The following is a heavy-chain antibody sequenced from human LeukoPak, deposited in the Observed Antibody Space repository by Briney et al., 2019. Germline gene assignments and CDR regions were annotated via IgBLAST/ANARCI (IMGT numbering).Heavy chain of an antibody. D-gene: IGHD2-21*02. CDR1: GYTFTDYY. CDR3: ARDPYCGGDCYPGGLDY. V-gene: IGHV1-69-2*01. CDR2: VDPEDGET. J-gene: IGHJ4*02. Sequence: ASVKVSCKVSGYTFTDYYMHWVQQAPGKGLEWMGLVDPEDGETIYAEKFQGRVTITADTSTDTAYMELSSLRSDDTAVYYCARDPYCGGDCYPGGLDYWGQGTLVTVSS.